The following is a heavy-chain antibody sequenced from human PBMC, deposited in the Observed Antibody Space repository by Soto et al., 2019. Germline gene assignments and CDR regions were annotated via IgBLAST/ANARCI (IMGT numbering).Heavy chain of an antibody. Sequence: QVQLVESGGGVVQPGRSLRLSCAASGFTFSSYAMHWVRQAPGKGLEWVAVISYDGSNKYYADSVKGRFTISRDNSKNTLYLQMNSLRAEDTAVYYCARGGADYRPLGYYYYGMDVWGQGTTVTVSS. CDR1: GFTFSSYA. CDR2: ISYDGSNK. V-gene: IGHV3-30-3*01. J-gene: IGHJ6*02. CDR3: ARGGADYRPLGYYYYGMDV. D-gene: IGHD4-17*01.